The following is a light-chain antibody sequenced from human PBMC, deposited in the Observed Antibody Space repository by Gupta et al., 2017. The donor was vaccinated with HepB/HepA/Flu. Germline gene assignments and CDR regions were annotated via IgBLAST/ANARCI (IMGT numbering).Light chain of an antibody. Sequence: QSALTQPASVSGSPGPSITISCTGTSNDVGGYNYVSWYQQHPGKAPKLMIYDVSNRPSGVSNRFSGSKSGNTASLTISGLQAEDEADYYCSSYRSGSNVVFGGGTKLTVL. J-gene: IGLJ2*01. V-gene: IGLV2-14*01. CDR1: SNDVGGYNY. CDR2: DVS. CDR3: SSYRSGSNVV.